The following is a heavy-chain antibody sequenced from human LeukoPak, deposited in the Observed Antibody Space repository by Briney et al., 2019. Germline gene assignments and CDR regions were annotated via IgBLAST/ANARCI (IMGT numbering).Heavy chain of an antibody. CDR1: GFTFSSYS. V-gene: IGHV3-21*01. D-gene: IGHD2-2*01. Sequence: PGGSLRLSCAASGFTFSSYSMNWVRQAPGKGLEWVSSISSSSSYIYYADSVKGRFTISRDSAKNSLYLQMNSLRAEDTAVYYCARAQIVVPARDYWGQGTLVTVSS. CDR2: ISSSSSYI. CDR3: ARAQIVVPARDY. J-gene: IGHJ4*02.